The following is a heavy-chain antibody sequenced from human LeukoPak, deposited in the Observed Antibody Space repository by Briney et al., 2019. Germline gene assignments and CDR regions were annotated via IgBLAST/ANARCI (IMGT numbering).Heavy chain of an antibody. V-gene: IGHV4-34*01. CDR2: INHSGST. J-gene: IGHJ4*02. CDR1: GGSFSGYY. D-gene: IGHD3-9*01. Sequence: SETLSLTCAVYGGSFSGYYWSWIRQPPGKGLEWIGEINHSGSTNYNPSLKSRVTISVDTSKNQFSLKLSSVTAADTAVYYCARETRYLDQYDYWGQGTLVTVSS. CDR3: ARETRYLDQYDY.